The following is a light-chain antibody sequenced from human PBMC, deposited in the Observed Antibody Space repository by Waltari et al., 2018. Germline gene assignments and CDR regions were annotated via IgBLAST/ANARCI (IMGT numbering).Light chain of an antibody. J-gene: IGLJ3*02. CDR2: SDH. CDR3: AAWDDSLNGYWV. V-gene: IGLV1-44*01. Sequence: QSVLTQPPYASGTHGPRVTISCSGSNSDIGSTTVNCSQQIPGTAPKLLIYSDHQRPSGVPDRFSGSKSGTSASLAISGLQSEDEADYYCAAWDDSLNGYWVFGGGTKLTVL. CDR1: NSDIGSTT.